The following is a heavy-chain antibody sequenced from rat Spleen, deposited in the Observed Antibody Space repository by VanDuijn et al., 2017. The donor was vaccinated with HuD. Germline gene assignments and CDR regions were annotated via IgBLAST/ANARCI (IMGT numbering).Heavy chain of an antibody. CDR1: DYSITSNY. CDR3: ASYYYSSYNWFAY. D-gene: IGHD1-2*01. J-gene: IGHJ3*01. CDR2: ISYSGST. V-gene: IGHV3-1*01. Sequence: EVQLQESGPGLVKPSQSLSLTCSVTDYSITSNYWDWIRKFPGNKMEWIGHISYSGSTSYNPSLKSRISITRDTSKNQFFLQLNSVTTEDKATYYCASYYYSSYNWFAYWGQGTLVTVSS.